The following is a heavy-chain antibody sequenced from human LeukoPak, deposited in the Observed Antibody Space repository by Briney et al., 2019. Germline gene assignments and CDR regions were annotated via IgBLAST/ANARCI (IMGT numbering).Heavy chain of an antibody. J-gene: IGHJ4*02. CDR2: ISGSGNRT. CDR3: ANSGHCSGGSCYSGGYYFDY. Sequence: GGSLRLSCAASGFTFSSYAMSWVRQAPGKGLEWVSSISGSGNRTYYADSVKGRFTISRDNSKNTLFLQMNSLRAEDTAVYYCANSGHCSGGSCYSGGYYFDYWGQGTLVTVSS. D-gene: IGHD2-15*01. CDR1: GFTFSSYA. V-gene: IGHV3-23*01.